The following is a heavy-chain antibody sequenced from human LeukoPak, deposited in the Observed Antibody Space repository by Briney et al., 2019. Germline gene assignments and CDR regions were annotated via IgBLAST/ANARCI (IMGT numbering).Heavy chain of an antibody. D-gene: IGHD3-10*01. J-gene: IGHJ4*02. CDR3: ARVSRYYPEESFFDY. Sequence: ASVKVSCKSSGYTFTGYFMHWVRQAPGQGLEWMGWINPNSGGTNYAQKFQGRVTMTRDTSISTAYMELSRLRSDDTAVYYCARVSRYYPEESFFDYWGQGTLVTVSS. CDR1: GYTFTGYF. V-gene: IGHV1-2*02. CDR2: INPNSGGT.